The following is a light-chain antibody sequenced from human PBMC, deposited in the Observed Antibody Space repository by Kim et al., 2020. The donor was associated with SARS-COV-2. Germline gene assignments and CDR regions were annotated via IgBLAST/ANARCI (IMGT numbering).Light chain of an antibody. Sequence: PGEIPHLCHRSIQIFCRYLAWYQQNTGQAPRRLIYDASNRATGISSSLSGNGSGTDFTLTISSLEPEDFAVYYCQQRSNWPLTFGEGTKVEIK. V-gene: IGKV3-11*01. CDR1: QIFCRY. CDR2: DAS. CDR3: QQRSNWPLT. J-gene: IGKJ4*01.